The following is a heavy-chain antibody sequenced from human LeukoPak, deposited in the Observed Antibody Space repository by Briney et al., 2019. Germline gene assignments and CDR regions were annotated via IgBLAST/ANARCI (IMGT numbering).Heavy chain of an antibody. D-gene: IGHD3-22*01. J-gene: IGHJ4*02. CDR2: VSDSGGT. CDR3: ARDRPRRNYDSSGYSENFDY. V-gene: IGHV4-39*07. CDR1: GGSISSTVYY. Sequence: SETLSLTCTVSGGSISSTVYYWGWIRQPPGKGLEWIGSVSDSGGTYYNPSLRSRVTISVDTSKNQFSLKLSSVTAADTAVYYCARDRPRRNYDSSGYSENFDYWGQGTLVTVSS.